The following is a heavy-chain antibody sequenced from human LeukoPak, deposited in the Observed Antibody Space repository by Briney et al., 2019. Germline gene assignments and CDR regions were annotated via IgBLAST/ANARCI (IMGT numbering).Heavy chain of an antibody. J-gene: IGHJ4*02. D-gene: IGHD4-4*01. CDR3: TRGTVTTYYFDS. V-gene: IGHV4-59*08. CDR2: IHYSGTT. Sequence: SETLSLTCTVSGVSVTTYYWSWIRQPPGKGLERIGYIHYSGTTNYNPSLKSRVTMSVDTSKDQFSLKLSSVTAADTAVYYCTRGTVTTYYFDSWGQGTLVTVSS. CDR1: GVSVTTYY.